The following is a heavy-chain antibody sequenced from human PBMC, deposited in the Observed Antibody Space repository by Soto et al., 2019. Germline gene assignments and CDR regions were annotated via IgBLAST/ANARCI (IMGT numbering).Heavy chain of an antibody. D-gene: IGHD3-10*01. CDR2: IIPIFGTA. J-gene: IGHJ5*02. CDR1: GGTFSSYA. Sequence: SVKVSCKASGGTFSSYAISWVRQAPGQGLEWMGGIIPIFGTANYAQKFQGRVTITADESTSTAYMELSSLRSEDTAVYYCARGTPKYYYGSVTWFDPWGQGTLVTVSS. CDR3: ARGTPKYYYGSVTWFDP. V-gene: IGHV1-69*13.